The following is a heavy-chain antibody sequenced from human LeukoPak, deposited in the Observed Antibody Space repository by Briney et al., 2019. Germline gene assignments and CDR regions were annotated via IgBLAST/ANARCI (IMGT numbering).Heavy chain of an antibody. Sequence: GGSLRLSCAASGFTVSSNYMSWVRQAPGKGLEWVSVIYSGGSTYYADSVKGRITISRDNSKNTLYLQMNSLRAEDTAVYYCARNGYSSSWYRNWGQGTLVTVSS. CDR1: GFTVSSNY. V-gene: IGHV3-53*01. CDR2: IYSGGST. CDR3: ARNGYSSSWYRN. D-gene: IGHD6-13*01. J-gene: IGHJ4*02.